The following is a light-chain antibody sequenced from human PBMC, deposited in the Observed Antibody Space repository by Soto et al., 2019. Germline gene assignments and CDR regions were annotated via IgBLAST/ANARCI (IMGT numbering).Light chain of an antibody. CDR3: HQYNHWLTWT. V-gene: IGKV3-15*01. Sequence: ITQSPSSLSASVGDRVTITCRASQSVSSKLAWYQQRPGQAPRLLIYSASTRATGIPARFSGSGSGTEFTLTISSLQSEDFAVYYCHQYNHWLTWTFGQGTKVDIK. CDR2: SAS. J-gene: IGKJ1*01. CDR1: QSVSSK.